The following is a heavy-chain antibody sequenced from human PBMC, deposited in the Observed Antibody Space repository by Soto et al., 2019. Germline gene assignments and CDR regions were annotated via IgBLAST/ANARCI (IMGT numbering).Heavy chain of an antibody. CDR2: IYYSGCT. D-gene: IGHD4-17*01. CDR3: ARTYGYYFDY. Sequence: SETLSLTCTVSGGSISSSSYYWGWIRQPPGKGLEWIGSIYYSGCTYYNPSLKSRVTISVDTSKNQFSLKLSSVTAADTAVYYCARTYGYYFDYWGQGTLVTVSS. CDR1: GGSISSSSYY. J-gene: IGHJ4*02. V-gene: IGHV4-39*01.